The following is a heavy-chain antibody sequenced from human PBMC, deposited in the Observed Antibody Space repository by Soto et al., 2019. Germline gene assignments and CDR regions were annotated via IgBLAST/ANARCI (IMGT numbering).Heavy chain of an antibody. CDR3: AIETPDAFDI. J-gene: IGHJ3*02. CDR1: GGYFRCYY. CDR2: INHSGST. V-gene: IGHV4-34*01. Sequence: SETISLTSAVEGGYFRCYYLSWIRQPPGKGLEWIGEINHSGSTNYNPSLKSRVTISVDTSKNQSSLKLSSVTAADTAVYYCAIETPDAFDIWGKGTMVTVSS.